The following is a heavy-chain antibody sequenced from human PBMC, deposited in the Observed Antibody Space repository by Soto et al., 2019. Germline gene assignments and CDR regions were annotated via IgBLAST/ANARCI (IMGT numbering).Heavy chain of an antibody. Sequence: GGSLRLSCVASGLTFSSHAMSWVRQAPGKGLEWVSSISDGGGSTYYADSVKGPFSVSRDNSKNTLYLQMNSLRVEDTAVYYCAKRVYDSRGYYAAFDIWGQGTMVTVSS. CDR1: GLTFSSHA. D-gene: IGHD3-22*01. CDR2: ISDGGGST. V-gene: IGHV3-23*01. J-gene: IGHJ3*02. CDR3: AKRVYDSRGYYAAFDI.